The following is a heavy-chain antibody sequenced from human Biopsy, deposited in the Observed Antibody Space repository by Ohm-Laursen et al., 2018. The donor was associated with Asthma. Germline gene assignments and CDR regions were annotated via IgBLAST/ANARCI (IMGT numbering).Heavy chain of an antibody. CDR2: ISVYNGNT. CDR3: ARAVDYSHYYGIDV. CDR1: GYTFNSAG. V-gene: IGHV1-18*01. Sequence: ASVKASCKPSGYTFNSAGITWVRQAPGQGLEWMGWISVYNGNTKVAQKLQDRVTMITDTSTSKAYRELRSLRSDDTAVYFCARAVDYSHYYGIDVWGQGTTVTVS. J-gene: IGHJ6*02. D-gene: IGHD3-10*01.